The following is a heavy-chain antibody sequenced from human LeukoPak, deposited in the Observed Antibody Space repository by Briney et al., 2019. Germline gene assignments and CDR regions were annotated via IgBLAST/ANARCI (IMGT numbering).Heavy chain of an antibody. CDR3: ASRGLSSSSYWLVY. V-gene: IGHV3-21*01. J-gene: IGHJ4*02. CDR2: ISSSSSYI. CDR1: GFTFSSYS. Sequence: GGSLRLSCAASGFTFSSYSMNWVRQAPGKGLEWVSSISSSSSYIYYADSVKGRFTISRDNAKNSLYLQMNSLRAEDTAVYYCASRGLSSSSYWLVYWGQGTLVTVSS. D-gene: IGHD6-6*01.